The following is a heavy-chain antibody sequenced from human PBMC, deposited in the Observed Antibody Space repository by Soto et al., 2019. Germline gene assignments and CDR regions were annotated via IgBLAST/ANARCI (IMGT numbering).Heavy chain of an antibody. CDR2: ISVDGSEK. J-gene: IGHJ4*02. D-gene: IGHD5-12*01. Sequence: QVQLVESGGGVVQPGASLRLSCAASGFRFSGFAMHWVRQAPGKGLEWVAVISVDGSEKFYVDSVKGRFSISRDGFHSTVFLQMGSLSTEDTGVYYCARDLGGYVHLWDKSNYWGQGTLVNVSS. CDR1: GFRFSGFA. CDR3: ARDLGGYVHLWDKSNY. V-gene: IGHV3-30*04.